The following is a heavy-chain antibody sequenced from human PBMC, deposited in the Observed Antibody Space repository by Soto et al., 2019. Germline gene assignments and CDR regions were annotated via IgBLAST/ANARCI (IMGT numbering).Heavy chain of an antibody. V-gene: IGHV6-1*01. CDR2: TYYRSKWYD. D-gene: IGHD2-15*01. CDR1: GDSVSSKSVA. J-gene: IGHJ4*02. CDR3: ARWVEVSLDYFDS. Sequence: SQTLSLTCAIFGDSVSSKSVAWNWIRQSPSRGLEWLGRTYYRSKWYDDYAVSVKSRITINPDTSKNQFSLQLNSVTPEDTAVYSCARWVEVSLDYFDSWGQGTPVTVSS.